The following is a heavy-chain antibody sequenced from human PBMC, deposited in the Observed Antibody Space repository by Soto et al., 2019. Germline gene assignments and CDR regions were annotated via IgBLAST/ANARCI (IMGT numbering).Heavy chain of an antibody. V-gene: IGHV3-53*01. Sequence: EVQLVESGGGLIQPGGSLRLSCEASGFTVSSNYMSRVRQAPGKGLEWVSVIYSGGSTNYADSVKGRFTISSDTPKNTLYLQMDSLRAEDTAVYYCARLPSFCGGGCPVYWGQGTLVTVSS. CDR2: IYSGGST. CDR3: ARLPSFCGGGCPVY. D-gene: IGHD2-21*02. J-gene: IGHJ4*02. CDR1: GFTVSSNY.